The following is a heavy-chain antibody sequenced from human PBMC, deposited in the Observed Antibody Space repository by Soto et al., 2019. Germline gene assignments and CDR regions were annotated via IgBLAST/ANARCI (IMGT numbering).Heavy chain of an antibody. Sequence: QVQLVQSGAEVKKPGASVKVYCKASGYSFTSHAMHWVRQAPGQRLEWMGWINAGNGNTKYSQKFQGRVTITRDTSASTAYMEVSSLRSEDTAVYYCLGYCSGGSCYSRGYWGQGTLVTVSS. V-gene: IGHV1-3*01. CDR3: LGYCSGGSCYSRGY. J-gene: IGHJ4*02. CDR2: INAGNGNT. D-gene: IGHD2-15*01. CDR1: GYSFTSHA.